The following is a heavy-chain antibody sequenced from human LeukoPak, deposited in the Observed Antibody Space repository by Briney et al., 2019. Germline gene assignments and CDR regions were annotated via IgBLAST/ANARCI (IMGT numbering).Heavy chain of an antibody. J-gene: IGHJ4*02. CDR2: IKQDGSET. V-gene: IGHV3-7*01. CDR1: GFTFSTYW. Sequence: PGGSLRLSCAAPGFTFSTYWMSWVRQAPGKGLEWVANIKQDGSETHYVDSLRDRFTISRDNAKNSMYLQMNSLRAEDTAVYYCARADPFGGNGYFDYWGQGTLVTVSS. D-gene: IGHD4-23*01. CDR3: ARADPFGGNGYFDY.